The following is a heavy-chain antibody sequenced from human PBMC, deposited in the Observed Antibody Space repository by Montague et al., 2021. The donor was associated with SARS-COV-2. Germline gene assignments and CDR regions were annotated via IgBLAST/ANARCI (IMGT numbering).Heavy chain of an antibody. D-gene: IGHD2-15*01. CDR1: GGSISSSSYY. CDR3: ARQAPIVVVVGAGSCWFDP. Sequence: SETLSLTCTVSGGSISSSSYYWGWIRQPPGKGLEWIGSIYYSGSTYYNPSLKSRVTISVDTSKNQFSLKLSSVTAADTAVYYCARQAPIVVVVGAGSCWFDPWGQGTLVTVSS. V-gene: IGHV4-39*01. CDR2: IYYSGST. J-gene: IGHJ5*02.